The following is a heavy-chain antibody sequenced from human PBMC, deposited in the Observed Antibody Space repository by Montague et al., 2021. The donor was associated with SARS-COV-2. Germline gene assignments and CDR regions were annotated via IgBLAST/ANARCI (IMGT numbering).Heavy chain of an antibody. V-gene: IGHV3-7*01. CDR2: IDENGGT. Sequence: SRSLSWAASGFTFYTHWMSWVRQAPGKGLEWVASIDENGGTYYVDAVKGRFTISRDNSRTSLFLQMDRLRADDTALYYCARDYWDPQNWGQGTLVTVSS. CDR1: GFTFYTHW. J-gene: IGHJ4*02. CDR3: ARDYWDPQN. D-gene: IGHD1-26*01.